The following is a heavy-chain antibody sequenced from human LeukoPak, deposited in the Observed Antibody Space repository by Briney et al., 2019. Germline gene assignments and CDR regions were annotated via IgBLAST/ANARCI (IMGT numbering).Heavy chain of an antibody. Sequence: GGSLRLSCAASGFTFSSYSMNWVRQAPGKGLEWVSSISSSSSYIYYADSVKGRFTISRDNAKNSLYLQMNSLRAEDTAVYYCARGPYKTSPTLGDFDYWGQGTLVTVSS. V-gene: IGHV3-21*01. CDR2: ISSSSSYI. J-gene: IGHJ4*02. CDR1: GFTFSSYS. CDR3: ARGPYKTSPTLGDFDY. D-gene: IGHD3-10*01.